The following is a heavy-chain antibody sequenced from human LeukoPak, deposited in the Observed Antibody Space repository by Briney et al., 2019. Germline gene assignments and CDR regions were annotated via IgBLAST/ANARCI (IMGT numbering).Heavy chain of an antibody. Sequence: GGSLRLSCAASGFTFSRYGMSWVRQAPGKGLEWVSVFSGSGGSTYYADSVKGRFTISRDNSKNTLYLQMNSLRAEDTAVYYCAKGTHRYVLTGYFLQWGQGTLVTVSS. J-gene: IGHJ4*02. CDR2: FSGSGGST. D-gene: IGHD3-9*01. CDR3: AKGTHRYVLTGYFLQ. V-gene: IGHV3-23*01. CDR1: GFTFSRYG.